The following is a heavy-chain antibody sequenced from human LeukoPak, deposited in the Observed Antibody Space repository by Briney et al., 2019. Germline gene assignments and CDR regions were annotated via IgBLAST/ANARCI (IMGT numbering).Heavy chain of an antibody. CDR1: GYTSTSYD. J-gene: IGHJ4*02. D-gene: IGHD6-19*01. Sequence: ASVKVSCKASGYTSTSYDINWVRQATGQGLEWMGWMNPNSGNTGYAQKFQGRVTMTRNTSISTAYMELSSLRSEDTAVYYCARETPGEIAVAANGYFDYWGQGTLVTVSS. V-gene: IGHV1-8*01. CDR2: MNPNSGNT. CDR3: ARETPGEIAVAANGYFDY.